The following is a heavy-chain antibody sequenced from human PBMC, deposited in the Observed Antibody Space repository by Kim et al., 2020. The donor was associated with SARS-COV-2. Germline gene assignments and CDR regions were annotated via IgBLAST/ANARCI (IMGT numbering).Heavy chain of an antibody. CDR1: GYTFTSYG. CDR3: ARAPCPSCITIFGVDRENDY. CDR2: ISAYNGNT. V-gene: IGHV1-18*01. J-gene: IGHJ4*02. Sequence: ASVKVSCKASGYTFTSYGISWVRQAPGQGLEWMGWISAYNGNTNYAQKLQGRVTMTTDTSTSTAYMELRSLRSDDTAVYYCARAPCPSCITIFGVDRENDYWGQGTLVTVSS. D-gene: IGHD3-3*01.